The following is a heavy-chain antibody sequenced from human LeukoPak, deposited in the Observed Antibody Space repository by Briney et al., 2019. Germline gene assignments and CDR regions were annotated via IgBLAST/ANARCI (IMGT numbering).Heavy chain of an antibody. CDR3: AREGYYGSGSPPSLYFDY. V-gene: IGHV3-30-3*01. J-gene: IGHJ4*02. Sequence: PGGSLGLPCAASGFTFRNYVIHWVRQAPGKGLEWVAVTSSDLNVKLYADSVKGRFTISRDNSRSTLYLQINSLRPEDTAIYYCAREGYYGSGSPPSLYFDYWGQGTLVTVSS. D-gene: IGHD3-10*01. CDR2: TSSDLNVK. CDR1: GFTFRNYV.